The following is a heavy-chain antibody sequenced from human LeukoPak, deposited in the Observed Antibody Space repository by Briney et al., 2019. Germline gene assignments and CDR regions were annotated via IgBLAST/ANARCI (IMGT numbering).Heavy chain of an antibody. Sequence: GGSLRLSCAASGFTFNSYAMSWVRQAPGKGLEWVSGISSGGNTYYADSVKGRFTISRDNSENTLNLQMNSLRAEDTAIYYCAKARAGDITAAFNYWGQGTLVTVSS. V-gene: IGHV3-23*01. CDR3: AKARAGDITAAFNY. CDR1: GFTFNSYA. J-gene: IGHJ4*02. D-gene: IGHD6-13*01. CDR2: ISSGGNT.